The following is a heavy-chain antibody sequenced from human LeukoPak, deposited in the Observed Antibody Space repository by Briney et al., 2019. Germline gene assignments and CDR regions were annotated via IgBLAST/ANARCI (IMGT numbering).Heavy chain of an antibody. CDR1: AYTFTSYG. D-gene: IGHD1-26*01. V-gene: IGHV1-18*01. Sequence: ASVKVSCKASAYTFTSYGISWVRQAPGQGLEWMGWISAYNGNTNYAQKLQGRVTVTTDTSTSTAYMELSSLRSEDTAIYYCARDNSVGDNAWWFDPWGQGTLVTVSS. J-gene: IGHJ5*02. CDR2: ISAYNGNT. CDR3: ARDNSVGDNAWWFDP.